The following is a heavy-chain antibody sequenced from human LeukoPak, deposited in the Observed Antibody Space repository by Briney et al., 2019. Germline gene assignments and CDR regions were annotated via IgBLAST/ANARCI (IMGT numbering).Heavy chain of an antibody. CDR2: IAGSGAST. J-gene: IGHJ2*01. CDR3: AKVRVVGDYNWFFDL. V-gene: IGHV3-23*01. CDR1: GFTLSSFA. Sequence: GGSLTLSCAASGFTLSSFAMSWVRQAPGKGLEWVSAIAGSGASTYYADSVKGRFTISRDNSKNTLHLQMNSLRAEDTAIYHCAKVRVVGDYNWFFDLWGRGTLVTVSS. D-gene: IGHD4-17*01.